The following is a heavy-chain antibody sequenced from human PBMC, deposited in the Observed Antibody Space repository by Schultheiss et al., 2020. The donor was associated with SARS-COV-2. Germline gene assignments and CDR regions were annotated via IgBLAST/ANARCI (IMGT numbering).Heavy chain of an antibody. V-gene: IGHV3-73*01. CDR1: GFTFSGSA. D-gene: IGHD4-17*01. Sequence: GGSLRLSCAASGFTFSGSAMHWVRQASGKGLEWVGRIRSKANSYATAYAASVKGRFTISRDDSKNTLYLQMNSLRAEDTAVYYCAKDPQGYGENDNFDYWGQGTLVTVSS. J-gene: IGHJ4*02. CDR2: IRSKANSYAT. CDR3: AKDPQGYGENDNFDY.